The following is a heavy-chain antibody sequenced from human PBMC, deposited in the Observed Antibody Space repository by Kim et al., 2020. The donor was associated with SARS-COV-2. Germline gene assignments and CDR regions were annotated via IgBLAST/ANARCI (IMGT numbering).Heavy chain of an antibody. V-gene: IGHV4-38-2*02. Sequence: SETLSLTCTVSGYSISSGYYWGWIRQPPGKGLEWIGSIYHSGSTYYNPSLKSRVTISVDTSKNQFSLKLSSVTAADTAVYYCARGSTPRHYYYYYGMDVWGQGTTVTVSS. J-gene: IGHJ6*02. CDR3: ARGSTPRHYYYYYGMDV. D-gene: IGHD2-15*01. CDR2: IYHSGST. CDR1: GYSISSGYY.